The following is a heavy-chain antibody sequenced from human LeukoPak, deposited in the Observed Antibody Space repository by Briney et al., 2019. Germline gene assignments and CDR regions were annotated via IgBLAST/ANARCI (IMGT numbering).Heavy chain of an antibody. CDR3: ARSRYDFWSGYYGYYYGMDV. J-gene: IGHJ6*02. D-gene: IGHD3-3*01. CDR2: VHYSGSA. V-gene: IGHV4-61*01. CDR1: GGSVRSDISH. Sequence: PSETLSLTCSVSGGSVRSDISHWGWIRQPPGKGLEWIGYVHYSGSANYNPSLESRVTMSLDNSKNQFSLDLTSVTAADTAVYYCARSRYDFWSGYYGYYYGMDVWGQGTTVTVSS.